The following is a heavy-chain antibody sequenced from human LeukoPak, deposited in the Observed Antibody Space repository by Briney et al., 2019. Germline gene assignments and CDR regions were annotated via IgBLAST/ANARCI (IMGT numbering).Heavy chain of an antibody. D-gene: IGHD3-22*01. Sequence: GGSLRLSCAASGFTFNGYWMSWVRQAPGKGLEWVANIKQDGSEKYYVDSVKGRFTISRDNAKNSLYLQMNSLRAEDTAVYYCARERDSSGYNYWGQGTLVTVSS. CDR2: IKQDGSEK. CDR3: ARERDSSGYNY. CDR1: GFTFNGYW. J-gene: IGHJ4*02. V-gene: IGHV3-7*01.